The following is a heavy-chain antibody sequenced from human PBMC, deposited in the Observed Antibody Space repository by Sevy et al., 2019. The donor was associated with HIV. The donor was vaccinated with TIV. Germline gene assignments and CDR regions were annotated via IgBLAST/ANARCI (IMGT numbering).Heavy chain of an antibody. D-gene: IGHD2-2*01. CDR3: AREIVVVPAAMGALHYYYYMDV. CDR2: IYYSGST. J-gene: IGHJ6*03. V-gene: IGHV4-59*01. Sequence: SETLSLTCTVSGGSISSYYWSWIRQPPGKGLEWIGYIYYSGSTNYNPSLKSRVTISVDTSKNQFSLKLGSVTAADTAAYYCAREIVVVPAAMGALHYYYYMDVWGKGTTVTVSS. CDR1: GGSISSYY.